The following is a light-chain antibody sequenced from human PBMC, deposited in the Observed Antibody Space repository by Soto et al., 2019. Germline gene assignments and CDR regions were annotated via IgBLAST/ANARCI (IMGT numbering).Light chain of an antibody. J-gene: IGKJ1*01. CDR1: ENINKNY. CDR3: QHFGNSTPSP. Sequence: EIVLTQSPGTLALSPGERATLSCRASENINKNYLVWYQQKGGQAPRLLLYGASTRANGIPDRFRSSGSGTDFPLIISRLEPEDFAMYYCQHFGNSTPSPFGLGTRVE. CDR2: GAS. V-gene: IGKV3-20*01.